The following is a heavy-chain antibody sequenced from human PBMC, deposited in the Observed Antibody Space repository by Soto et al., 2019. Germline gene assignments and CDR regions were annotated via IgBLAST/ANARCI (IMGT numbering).Heavy chain of an antibody. CDR2: ISGSGATT. CDR3: AKDWVYCSGGSCPRPFDY. V-gene: IGHV3-23*01. D-gene: IGHD2-15*01. CDR1: GFTFSSYA. Sequence: EVQLLESGGGLAQPGGSLRLSCAASGFTFSSYAMTWVRQAPGKGLEWVSTISGSGATTHYADSVKGRFTISRDNSKNTLCLQMNSLRAEDTAVYYCAKDWVYCSGGSCPRPFDYWGQGTLVTVSS. J-gene: IGHJ4*02.